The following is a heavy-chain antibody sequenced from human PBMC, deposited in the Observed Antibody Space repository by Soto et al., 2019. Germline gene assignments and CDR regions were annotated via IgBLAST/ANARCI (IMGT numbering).Heavy chain of an antibody. CDR2: IYRDGSR. CDR1: GFTVSSNH. D-gene: IGHD6-6*01. Sequence: GSLRLSCAASGFTVSSNHMSWVRHAPGKGLEWVSVIYRDGSRYYADSVKARFTISRDISRNTLFLQMDSLRVEDTAMYFCVRDQGNSDSSAPFYWGQGTRVTVSS. V-gene: IGHV3-66*01. J-gene: IGHJ4*02. CDR3: VRDQGNSDSSAPFY.